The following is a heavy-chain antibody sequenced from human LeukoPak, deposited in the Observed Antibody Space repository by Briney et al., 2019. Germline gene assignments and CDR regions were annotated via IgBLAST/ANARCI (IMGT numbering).Heavy chain of an antibody. D-gene: IGHD1-1*01. Sequence: PGGSLRLSCAVSGFNFWNTGMSWVRQAPGKGLEWVSAIGGGGSDIRYTDSVMGRFTLSRDTSRNILYLQMNSLRAEGTAIYFCAKDVFHWAFDIWGQGTMVTVSA. V-gene: IGHV3-23*01. CDR2: IGGGGSDI. CDR3: AKDVFHWAFDI. CDR1: GFNFWNTG. J-gene: IGHJ3*02.